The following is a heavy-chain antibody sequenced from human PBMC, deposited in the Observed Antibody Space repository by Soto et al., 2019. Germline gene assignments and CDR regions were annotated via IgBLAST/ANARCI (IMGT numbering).Heavy chain of an antibody. CDR2: IYYSGST. CDR3: ARGFYYSRGYSSPFYY. CDR1: GGSISSSSYY. J-gene: IGHJ4*02. V-gene: IGHV4-39*07. Sequence: SETLSLTCTVSGGSISSSSYYWGWIRQPPGKGLEWIGSIYYSGSTYYNPSLKSRVTISVDTSKNQFSLNLISVTAADTAVYFFARGFYYSRGYSSPFYYWGQGIVVTVSS. D-gene: IGHD3-22*01.